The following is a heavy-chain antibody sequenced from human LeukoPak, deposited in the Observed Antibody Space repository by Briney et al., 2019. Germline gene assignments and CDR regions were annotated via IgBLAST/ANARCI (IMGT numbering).Heavy chain of an antibody. CDR2: IIPIFGTA. Sequence: SVKVSCKASGGTFSSYAISWVRQAPGQGLEWMGGIIPIFGTANYAQKFQGRVTITADESTSTAYMELSSLRSEDTAVYYCARESPDYDSSGYYFDYWGQGTLVTVSS. CDR3: ARESPDYDSSGYYFDY. V-gene: IGHV1-69*13. CDR1: GGTFSSYA. J-gene: IGHJ4*02. D-gene: IGHD3-22*01.